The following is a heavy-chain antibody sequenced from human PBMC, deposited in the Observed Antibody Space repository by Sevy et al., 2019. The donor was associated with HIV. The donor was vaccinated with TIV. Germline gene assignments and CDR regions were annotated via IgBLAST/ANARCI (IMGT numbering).Heavy chain of an antibody. CDR2: FSGSGGST. CDR1: GFSFSSYA. V-gene: IGHV3-23*01. CDR3: AKDIDSSGYYYFDY. Sequence: GGSLRLSCAASGFSFSSYAMSWVRQAPGKGLELVGGFSGSGGSTYYADSVKGRFTISRDNSKNTLYLQMNSLRAEETAIYYCAKDIDSSGYYYFDYWGQGTLVTVSS. D-gene: IGHD6-19*01. J-gene: IGHJ4*02.